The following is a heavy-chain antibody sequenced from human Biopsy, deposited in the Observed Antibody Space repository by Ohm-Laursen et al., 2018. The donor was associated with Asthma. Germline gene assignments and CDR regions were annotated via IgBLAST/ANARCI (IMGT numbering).Heavy chain of an antibody. CDR3: ARAADYSHYYGIDV. J-gene: IGHJ6*02. CDR1: GYTFNSAG. Sequence: ASVTVSCKTSGYTFNSAGITWVRQAPGQGLEWMGWISVYNGNTKVAQKLQDRVTMITDTSTSTAYVELRSLRSDDTAVYFCARAADYSHYYGIDVWGQGTTVTVS. CDR2: ISVYNGNT. D-gene: IGHD3-10*01. V-gene: IGHV1-18*01.